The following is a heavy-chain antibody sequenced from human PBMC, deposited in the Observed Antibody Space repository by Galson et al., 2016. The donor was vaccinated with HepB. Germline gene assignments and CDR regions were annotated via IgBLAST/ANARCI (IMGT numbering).Heavy chain of an antibody. CDR3: AKEDRNHGYYGLDW. D-gene: IGHD3-22*01. V-gene: IGHV3-53*01. CDR1: GFSVSNNY. Sequence: SLRLSCAVSGFSVSNNYMSWVRQAPGKGLEWVAVIYGGGDTYYADSVKGRFTVSRDNSKDTPYLQMNSLRADDTAVYYCAKEDRNHGYYGLDWWGQGTLASVSS. CDR2: IYGGGDT. J-gene: IGHJ4*02.